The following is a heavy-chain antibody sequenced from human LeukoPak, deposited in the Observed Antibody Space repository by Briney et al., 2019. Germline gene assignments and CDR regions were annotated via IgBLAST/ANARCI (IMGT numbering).Heavy chain of an antibody. CDR1: DYSISRGYY. CDR3: ARHRSTSSEEDFDY. D-gene: IGHD6-6*01. J-gene: IGHJ4*02. CDR2: ISHSEST. V-gene: IGHV4-38-2*02. Sequence: SETLSLTCIVSDYSISRGYYWGWIRQPPGMGLEWIASISHSESTYYNPSLKSRVTISLDKSKNQFSLKLSSVTAADTAVYYCARHRSTSSEEDFDYWGQGTLVTVSS.